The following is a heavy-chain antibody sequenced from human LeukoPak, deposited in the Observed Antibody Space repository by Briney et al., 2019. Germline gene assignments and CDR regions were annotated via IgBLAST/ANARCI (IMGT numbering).Heavy chain of an antibody. V-gene: IGHV3-23*01. CDR1: GFSITSYA. D-gene: IGHD2-21*02. J-gene: IGHJ4*02. CDR2: ISGSGAST. Sequence: GGSPRLSCVASGFSITSYAMSWVRQVPGKGLEWVSGISGSGASTYYADSVKGRFTISRDNSKNTLHLQMNSLRAEDTAVYYCAKGCGGDCYPTDFWGQGTLVAVSS. CDR3: AKGCGGDCYPTDF.